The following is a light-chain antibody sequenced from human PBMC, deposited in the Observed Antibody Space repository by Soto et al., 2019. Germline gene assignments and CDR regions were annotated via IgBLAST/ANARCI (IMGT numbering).Light chain of an antibody. J-gene: IGKJ4*01. CDR1: QSVSSTY. CDR2: GAS. CDR3: QQYGSSPA. V-gene: IGKV3-20*01. Sequence: EIVLTQSPGTLSLSPGGRATLSCRASQSVSSTYLAWHQQKPGQAPRLLIYGASSRATGIPDRFSGSGSGTDFTLTISRLEPEDFAVYYCQQYGSSPAFGGGTKVEIK.